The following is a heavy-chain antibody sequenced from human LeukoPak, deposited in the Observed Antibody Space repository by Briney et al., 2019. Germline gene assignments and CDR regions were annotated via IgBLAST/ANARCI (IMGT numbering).Heavy chain of an antibody. V-gene: IGHV4-39*01. CDR1: GGPISSSSYY. CDR3: ARPSGSGEFDY. D-gene: IGHD6-25*01. CDR2: IYYSGST. Sequence: SETLSLTCTVSGGPISSSSYYWGWIRQPPGKGLEWIGSIYYSGSTYYNPSLKSRVTISVDTSKNQFSLKLSSVTAADTAVYYCARPSGSGEFDYWGQGTLVTVSS. J-gene: IGHJ4*02.